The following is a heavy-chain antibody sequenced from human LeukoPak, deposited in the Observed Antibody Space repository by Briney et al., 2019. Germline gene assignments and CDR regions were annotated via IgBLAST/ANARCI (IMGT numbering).Heavy chain of an antibody. CDR2: IKYDGSEK. J-gene: IGHJ4*02. CDR1: GFTFSGHW. Sequence: GGSLRLSCTVSGFTFSGHWMNWVRQAPGEGLEWVATIKYDGSEKAYVDSVEGRFTISRDNSKDSLFLQMDSLRAEDTAVYYCATRNIFEYWGQGTLVTVSS. V-gene: IGHV3-7*01. CDR3: ATRNIFEY.